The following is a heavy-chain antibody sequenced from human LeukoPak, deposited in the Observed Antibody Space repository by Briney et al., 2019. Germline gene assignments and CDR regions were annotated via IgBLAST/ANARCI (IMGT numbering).Heavy chain of an antibody. D-gene: IGHD4-17*01. Sequence: PSEALSLTCTVSGGSIRNYYWDWLRQAPGKGLEWIGYIHYTGSTSYNPSLRSRVTISLDASKNEFSLQLTSVTAADTAVYYCARHGYGDYDHIKWGQGTVVTVSS. V-gene: IGHV4-59*08. CDR3: ARHGYGDYDHIK. J-gene: IGHJ4*02. CDR1: GGSIRNYY. CDR2: IHYTGST.